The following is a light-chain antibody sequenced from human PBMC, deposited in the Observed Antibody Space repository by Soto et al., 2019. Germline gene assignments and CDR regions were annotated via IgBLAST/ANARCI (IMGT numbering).Light chain of an antibody. J-gene: IGLJ1*01. V-gene: IGLV2-14*04. CDR2: DVS. CDR3: SSYTSSSSYV. Sequence: SPGQSIAISCTGTSSDVGAYNSVSWYQQYPGKAPKLMIHDVSNRPSGVSDRFSGSKSGNTASLTISGLQAEDEADYYCSSYTSSSSYVFGSGTKVTVL. CDR1: SSDVGAYNS.